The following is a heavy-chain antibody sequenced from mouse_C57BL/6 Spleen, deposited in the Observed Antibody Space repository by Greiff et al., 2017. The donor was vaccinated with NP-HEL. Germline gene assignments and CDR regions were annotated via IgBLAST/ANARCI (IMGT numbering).Heavy chain of an antibody. CDR2: IYPRSGNT. CDR3: ARWPNWPVDYFDY. Sequence: VQLQQSGAELARPGASVKLSCKASGYTFTSYGISWVKQRTGQGLEWIGEIYPRSGNTYYNEKFKGKATLTADKSSSTAYMVLRSLTSADSAVYFCARWPNWPVDYFDYWGQGTTLTVSS. V-gene: IGHV1-81*01. CDR1: GYTFTSYG. D-gene: IGHD4-1*02. J-gene: IGHJ2*01.